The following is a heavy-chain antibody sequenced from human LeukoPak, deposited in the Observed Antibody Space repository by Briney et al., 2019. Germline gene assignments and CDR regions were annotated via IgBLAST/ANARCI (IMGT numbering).Heavy chain of an antibody. CDR2: INPNSGGT. Sequence: ASVKVSCKASGYTFTDYYMHWMRQAPGQGLEWMGRINPNSGGTNYAQKFQGRVTMTTDTSISTAYMELSRLRSDDTAIYYCARSAHYYGSGSYFYFEYWGQGTLVTVSS. V-gene: IGHV1-2*06. J-gene: IGHJ4*02. D-gene: IGHD3-10*01. CDR3: ARSAHYYGSGSYFYFEY. CDR1: GYTFTDYY.